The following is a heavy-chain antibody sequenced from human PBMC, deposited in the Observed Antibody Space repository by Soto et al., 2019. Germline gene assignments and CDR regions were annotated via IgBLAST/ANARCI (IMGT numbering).Heavy chain of an antibody. D-gene: IGHD1-26*01. CDR2: IIPIFGTA. CDR3: AREDVGYYGMDV. V-gene: IGHV1-69*12. Sequence: QVQLVQSGAEVKKPGSSVKVSCKASGGTFSSYAISWVRQAPGQGLEWMGGIIPIFGTANYAQKLQGRVRITAAESPSTAYTELSSLRAGDTAVYCCAREDVGYYGMDVWGQGTTVTVSS. J-gene: IGHJ6*02. CDR1: GGTFSSYA.